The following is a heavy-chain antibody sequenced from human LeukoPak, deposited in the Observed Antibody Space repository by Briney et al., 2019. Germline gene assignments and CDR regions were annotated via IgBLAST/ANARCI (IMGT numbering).Heavy chain of an antibody. CDR2: IIPIFGTA. D-gene: IGHD3-22*01. V-gene: IGHV1-69*13. CDR3: ACATSITMIVVITTGWYFDL. CDR1: GYTFTGYY. J-gene: IGHJ2*01. Sequence: GASVKVSCKASGYTFTGYYMHWVRQAPGQGLEWMGGIIPIFGTANYAQKFQGRVTITADESTSTAYMELSSLRSEDTAVYYCACATSITMIVVITTGWYFDLWGRGTLVTVSS.